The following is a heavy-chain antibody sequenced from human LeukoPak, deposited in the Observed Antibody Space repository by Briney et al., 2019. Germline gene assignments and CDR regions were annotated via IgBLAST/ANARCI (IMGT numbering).Heavy chain of an antibody. Sequence: SETLSLTCTVSGGSISSYYWSWIRQPAGKGLEWIGRIYTSGSTNYTPSLKSRVTMSVDTSKNQFSLKLSSATAADTAVYYCARDLGDGYNYGPFDYWGQGTLVTVSS. CDR2: IYTSGST. V-gene: IGHV4-4*07. CDR3: ARDLGDGYNYGPFDY. J-gene: IGHJ4*02. D-gene: IGHD5-24*01. CDR1: GGSISSYY.